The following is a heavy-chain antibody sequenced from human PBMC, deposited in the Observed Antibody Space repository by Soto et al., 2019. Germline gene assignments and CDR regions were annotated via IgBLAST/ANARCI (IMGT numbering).Heavy chain of an antibody. CDR1: GFTVSTYN. D-gene: IGHD1-26*01. Sequence: EVHLVESGGGLMQPGGSLRLSCAASGFTVSTYNMIWVRQAPVKGLEWVSVTYSGGSTQCADSVKGRFTVSRDNSKNTLYLQMSSLRDEDTAVYYCARKLSGAVQGWAYGMDVWGRGTTVTVSS. V-gene: IGHV3-53*02. CDR3: ARKLSGAVQGWAYGMDV. J-gene: IGHJ6*02. CDR2: TYSGGST.